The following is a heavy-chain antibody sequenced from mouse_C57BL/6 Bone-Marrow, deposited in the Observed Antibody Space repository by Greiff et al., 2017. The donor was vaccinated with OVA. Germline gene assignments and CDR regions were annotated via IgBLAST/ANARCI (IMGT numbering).Heavy chain of an antibody. D-gene: IGHD1-1*01. CDR1: GYTFTSYG. V-gene: IGHV1-81*01. CDR3: ARGITTVVAKVAMDY. J-gene: IGHJ4*01. Sequence: VKVVESGAELARPGASVKLSCKASGYTFTSYGISWVKQRTGQGLEWIGEIYPRSGNTYYNEKFKGKATLTADKSSSTAYMELRSLTSEDSAVYFCARGITTVVAKVAMDYWGQGTSVTVSS. CDR2: IYPRSGNT.